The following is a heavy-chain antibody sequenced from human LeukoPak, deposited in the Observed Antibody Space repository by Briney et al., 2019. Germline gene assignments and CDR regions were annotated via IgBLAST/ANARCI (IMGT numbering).Heavy chain of an antibody. J-gene: IGHJ4*02. CDR1: GFTVSSNY. CDR3: ARATNYLPSLDY. D-gene: IGHD5-24*01. Sequence: GSLRLSCAASGFTVSSNYMSWIRQPPGKGLEWIGEINHSGSTNYNPSLKSRVTISVDTSKNQFSLKLSSVTAADTAVYYCARATNYLPSLDYWGQGTLVTVSS. CDR2: INHSGST. V-gene: IGHV4-34*01.